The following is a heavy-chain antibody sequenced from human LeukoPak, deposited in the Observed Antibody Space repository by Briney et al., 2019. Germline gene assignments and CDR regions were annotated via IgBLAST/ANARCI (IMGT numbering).Heavy chain of an antibody. CDR2: IIPILGIA. CDR1: GGTFSSYA. V-gene: IGHV1-69*04. J-gene: IGHJ4*02. D-gene: IGHD3-22*01. Sequence: ASVKVSCKASGGTFSSYAISWVRQAPGQGLEWMGRIIPILGIANYAQKFQGRVTITADKSTSTAYMELSSLRSEDTAVYYCAREQAYYDSSGYSNFDYWGQGTLVTVSS. CDR3: AREQAYYDSSGYSNFDY.